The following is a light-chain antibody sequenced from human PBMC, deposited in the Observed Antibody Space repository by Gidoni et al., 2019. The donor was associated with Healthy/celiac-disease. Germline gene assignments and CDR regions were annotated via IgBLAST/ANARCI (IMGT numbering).Light chain of an antibody. Sequence: ESEFTQSPATLSLSPGERATLSCRASQSVSSYLAWYQQKPGQAPRLLIYDASNRATGIPARFSGSGSGTDFTLTISSLEPEDFAVYYCQQRSNWPITFGQGTRLEIK. CDR2: DAS. CDR3: QQRSNWPIT. CDR1: QSVSSY. J-gene: IGKJ5*01. V-gene: IGKV3-11*01.